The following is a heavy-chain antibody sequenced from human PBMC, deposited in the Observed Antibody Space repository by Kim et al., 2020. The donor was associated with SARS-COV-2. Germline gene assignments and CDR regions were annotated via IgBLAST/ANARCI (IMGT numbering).Heavy chain of an antibody. CDR1: GFTFSSYA. V-gene: IGHV3-64*01. CDR3: ARETPDSGAFGY. Sequence: GGSLRLSCAASGFTFSSYAMHWVRQAPGKGLEYVSAISSNGGSTYYANSVKGRFTISRDNSKNTLYLQMGSLRAEDMAVYYCARETPDSGAFGYWGQGTLVTVSS. D-gene: IGHD1-26*01. J-gene: IGHJ4*02. CDR2: ISSNGGST.